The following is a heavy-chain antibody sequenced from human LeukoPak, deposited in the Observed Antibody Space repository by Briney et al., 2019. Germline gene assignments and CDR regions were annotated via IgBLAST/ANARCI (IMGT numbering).Heavy chain of an antibody. J-gene: IGHJ4*02. CDR1: GGSISSSSYY. D-gene: IGHD1-26*01. Sequence: SETLSLTCTVSGGSISSSSYYWSWIRQPPGKGLEWIGYIYYSGSTNYNPSLKSRVTISVDTSKNQFSLKLSSVTAADTAVYYCARTAQWELPSGSFDYWGQGTLVTVSS. CDR2: IYYSGST. V-gene: IGHV4-61*01. CDR3: ARTAQWELPSGSFDY.